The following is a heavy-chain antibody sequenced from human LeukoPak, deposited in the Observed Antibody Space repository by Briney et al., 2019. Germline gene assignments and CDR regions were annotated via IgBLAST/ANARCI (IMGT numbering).Heavy chain of an antibody. J-gene: IGHJ4*02. V-gene: IGHV4-39*01. CDR3: ARHADSGYYDSSGYYFIDY. CDR2: IYYSGST. CDR1: GGSISSSSYY. D-gene: IGHD3-22*01. Sequence: PSETLSLTCTVSGGSISSSSYYWGWIRQPPGKGLEWIGSIYYSGSTYYNPSLKSRVTISVDTSKNQFSLKLSSVTAADTAVYYCARHADSGYYDSSGYYFIDYWGQGTLSPSPQ.